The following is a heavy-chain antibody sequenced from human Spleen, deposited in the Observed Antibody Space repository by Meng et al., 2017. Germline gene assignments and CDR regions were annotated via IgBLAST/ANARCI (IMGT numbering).Heavy chain of an antibody. V-gene: IGHV4-34*01. J-gene: IGHJ4*02. CDR3: ARGLLLAALRN. D-gene: IGHD6-6*01. Sequence: QGQLQQWGGVLLKPSETLSLTCGVDGGSSSGYSWSWILQPPGKGLEWIGEINHSGGTNYNPSLKSRVTISVDMSKNQFSLKLSSVTAADTAVYYCARGLLLAALRNWGQGTLVTVSS. CDR2: INHSGGT. CDR1: GGSSSGYS.